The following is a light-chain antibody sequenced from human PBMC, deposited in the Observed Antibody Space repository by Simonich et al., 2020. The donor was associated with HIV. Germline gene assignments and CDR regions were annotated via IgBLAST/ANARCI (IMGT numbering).Light chain of an antibody. Sequence: QSALTQPASLSGSPGQSITISCTGTSSDVGAHNYVSWYQTHPGKVPKLMIYGVSRRPSGVSSRFSGSKSGDTASLTISGLQTEDEADYYCSSYTSSSTLVFGGGTKLTVL. J-gene: IGLJ3*02. CDR1: SSDVGAHNY. V-gene: IGLV2-14*03. CDR2: GVS. CDR3: SSYTSSSTLV.